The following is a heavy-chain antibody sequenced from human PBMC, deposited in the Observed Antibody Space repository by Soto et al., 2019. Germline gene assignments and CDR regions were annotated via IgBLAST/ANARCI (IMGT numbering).Heavy chain of an antibody. J-gene: IGHJ4*02. CDR3: ASHLGPTGGPFDF. V-gene: IGHV4-4*02. CDR1: GDSISSAKW. Sequence: SETLSLTCAVSGDSISSAKWWNLVRQTPGKGLEWIGEIYHTGTTYYNPSLQSRVTISVDKSRNQFSMRLSSVTAADTAIYYCASHLGPTGGPFDFWGQGALVTVSS. D-gene: IGHD1-26*01. CDR2: IYHTGTT.